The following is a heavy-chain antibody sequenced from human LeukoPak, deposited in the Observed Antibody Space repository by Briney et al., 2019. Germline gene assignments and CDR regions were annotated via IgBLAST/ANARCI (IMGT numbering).Heavy chain of an antibody. D-gene: IGHD3-3*01. CDR1: GFTFSRYA. CDR2: ISGSGGST. Sequence: GGSLRLSCAASGFTFSRYAMSWVRQAPGKGLEWVSAISGSGGSTYYADSVKGRFTISRDNSKNTLYLQMNSQRVEDTAVYYCAKDLNTIFGEVIIPGDYWGQGTLVTVSS. J-gene: IGHJ4*02. CDR3: AKDLNTIFGEVIIPGDY. V-gene: IGHV3-23*01.